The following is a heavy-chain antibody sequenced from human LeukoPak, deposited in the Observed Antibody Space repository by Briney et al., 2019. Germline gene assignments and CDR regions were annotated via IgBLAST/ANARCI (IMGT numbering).Heavy chain of an antibody. CDR3: AKDPTGGYGDYIYYFDY. CDR1: GFTFSSYG. V-gene: IGHV3-30*18. CDR2: ISYDGSNK. J-gene: IGHJ4*02. D-gene: IGHD4-17*01. Sequence: PGGSLRLSCAASGFTFSSYGMHWVRQAPGKGLEWVAVISYDGSNKYYADSVKGRFTISRDNSKNTLYLQMNSLRAEDTAVYYCAKDPTGGYGDYIYYFDYWGQGTLVTVSS.